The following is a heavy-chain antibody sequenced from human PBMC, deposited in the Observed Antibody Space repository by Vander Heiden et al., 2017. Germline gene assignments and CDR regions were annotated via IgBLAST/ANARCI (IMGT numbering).Heavy chain of an antibody. CDR1: GFTFSSYS. Sequence: EVQLVESGGGLVKPGGSLRLSCAASGFTFSSYSMNWVRQAPGKGLEWVSSISSSSSYIYYADSVKGRFTISRDNAKNSLYLQMNSLRAEDTAVYYCARDSSPPTYYYGSGSYYHFDYWGQGTLVTVSS. CDR3: ARDSSPPTYYYGSGSYYHFDY. CDR2: ISSSSSYI. D-gene: IGHD3-10*01. V-gene: IGHV3-21*01. J-gene: IGHJ4*02.